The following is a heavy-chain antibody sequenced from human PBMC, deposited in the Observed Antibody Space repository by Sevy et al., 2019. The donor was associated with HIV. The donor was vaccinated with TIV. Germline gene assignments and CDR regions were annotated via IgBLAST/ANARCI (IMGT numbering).Heavy chain of an antibody. CDR3: ARDRSSSVVGY. D-gene: IGHD6-6*01. Sequence: GGSLRLSCAASGFTFSSYSMNWVRQAPGKGLEWVSSISSSSYIYYADSVKGRFTISRDNAKNSLYLQMNSLRAEDTAVYYCARDRSSSVVGYWGQGTLVTVSS. CDR1: GFTFSSYS. CDR2: ISSSSYI. J-gene: IGHJ4*02. V-gene: IGHV3-21*01.